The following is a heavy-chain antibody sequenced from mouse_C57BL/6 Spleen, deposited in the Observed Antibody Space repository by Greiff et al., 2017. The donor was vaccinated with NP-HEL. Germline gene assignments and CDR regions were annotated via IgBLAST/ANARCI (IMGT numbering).Heavy chain of an antibody. Sequence: QVQLQQPGAELVKPGASVKLSCKASGYTFTSYWMHWVKQRPGQGLEWIGMLHPNSGSTNYNEKFKSKATLTVDNSSSTAYMQLSRLTSEDCAVYDCARGTMVTNWYCGVWGTGTTVTVSS. D-gene: IGHD2-2*01. J-gene: IGHJ1*03. CDR3: ARGTMVTNWYCGV. V-gene: IGHV1-64*01. CDR2: LHPNSGST. CDR1: GYTFTSYW.